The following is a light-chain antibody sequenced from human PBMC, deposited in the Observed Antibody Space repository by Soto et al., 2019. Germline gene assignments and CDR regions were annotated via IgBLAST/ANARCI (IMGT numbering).Light chain of an antibody. CDR3: SSYTTRSTYV. CDR2: EVT. J-gene: IGLJ1*01. V-gene: IGLV2-14*01. Sequence: QSALTQPASVSGSPGQSITISCTGTSRDIGFFNYVSWYQQFPGNAPKLIIFEVTNRPSGVSNRFSASKSGNTASLTISGLQAEDGADYYCSSYTTRSTYVFETGTKLTVL. CDR1: SRDIGFFNY.